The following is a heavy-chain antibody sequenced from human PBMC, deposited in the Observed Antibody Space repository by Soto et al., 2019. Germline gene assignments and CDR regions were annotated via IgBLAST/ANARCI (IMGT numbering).Heavy chain of an antibody. CDR2: ISVYNGNT. J-gene: IGHJ4*02. CDR3: VRDLDGSGSYYTDY. Sequence: ASVKVSCKASGYNFINYGITWVRQAPGQGLDWMGWISVYNGNTKYAQNLQGRVTMTTDTSTSTAYMELRSLRSDDTAVYYCVRDLDGSGSYYTDYWGLGTLVTVSS. V-gene: IGHV1-18*01. CDR1: GYNFINYG. D-gene: IGHD3-10*01.